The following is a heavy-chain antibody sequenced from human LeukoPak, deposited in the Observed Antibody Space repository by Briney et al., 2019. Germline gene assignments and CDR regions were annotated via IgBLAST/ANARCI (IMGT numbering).Heavy chain of an antibody. CDR3: AKLYSSSSSLVY. CDR2: ISDDESNK. CDR1: GFTFSSYG. V-gene: IGHV3-30*18. J-gene: IGHJ4*02. Sequence: GGSLRLSCAASGFTFSSYGMHWVRQAPGKGLEWVAVISDDESNKYYADSVTGRFTISRDNSKNTLYRQMNSLRAEDTAVYYCAKLYSSSSSLVYWGQGTLVTVSS. D-gene: IGHD6-6*01.